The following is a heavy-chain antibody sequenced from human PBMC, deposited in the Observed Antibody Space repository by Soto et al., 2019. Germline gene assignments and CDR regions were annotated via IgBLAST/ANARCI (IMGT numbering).Heavy chain of an antibody. Sequence: SETLSITCTVSGGSISNYYWSCIRQPPGKGLEWIGYIYYSGSTNYNPSLKSRVTISVDTSKNQFSLKLSSVTAADTAVYYCASRHGDTFDYWGQGTLDTVSS. CDR2: IYYSGST. D-gene: IGHD4-17*01. CDR3: ASRHGDTFDY. V-gene: IGHV4-59*08. CDR1: GGSISNYY. J-gene: IGHJ4*02.